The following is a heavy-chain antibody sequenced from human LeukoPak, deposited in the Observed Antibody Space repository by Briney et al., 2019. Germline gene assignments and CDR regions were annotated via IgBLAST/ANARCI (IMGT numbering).Heavy chain of an antibody. CDR2: INHSGST. J-gene: IGHJ3*02. CDR1: GGSFSGYY. Sequence: SETLSLTCAVYGGSFSGYYWSWIRQPPGKGLEWIGEINHSGSTNYNPSLKSRVTISLDTSRNQFSLKLNSVTAADTAVYYCARDSSGWQLDAFDIWGQGTMVTVSS. D-gene: IGHD6-19*01. CDR3: ARDSSGWQLDAFDI. V-gene: IGHV4-34*01.